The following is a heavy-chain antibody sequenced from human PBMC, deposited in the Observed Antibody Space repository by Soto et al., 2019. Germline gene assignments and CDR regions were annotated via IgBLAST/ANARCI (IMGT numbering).Heavy chain of an antibody. D-gene: IGHD3-16*01. Sequence: SETLCLTCTVSGGSISSYYWSWIRQPPGKGLEWIGYIYYSGSTNYNPTLKSRVTISVDTSKNQFSLKLSSVTAADTAVYYCARGTFKYVDFDYWGQGTLVTFSS. CDR1: GGSISSYY. CDR3: ARGTFKYVDFDY. J-gene: IGHJ4*02. V-gene: IGHV4-59*01. CDR2: IYYSGST.